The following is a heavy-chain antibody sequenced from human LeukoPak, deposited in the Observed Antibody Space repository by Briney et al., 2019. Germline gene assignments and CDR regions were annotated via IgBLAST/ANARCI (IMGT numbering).Heavy chain of an antibody. CDR3: ARSARWTSFPAWLLYTRKGEFDY. CDR2: INHSGST. CDR1: GGSFSGYY. J-gene: IGHJ4*02. Sequence: SETLSLTCAVYGGSFSGYYWIWIRQPPGKGLEWIGEINHSGSTNYNPSLKSRVTISVDTSKNQFSLKLSSVTAADTAVYYCARSARWTSFPAWLLYTRKGEFDYWGQGTLVTVSS. D-gene: IGHD3-9*01. V-gene: IGHV4-34*01.